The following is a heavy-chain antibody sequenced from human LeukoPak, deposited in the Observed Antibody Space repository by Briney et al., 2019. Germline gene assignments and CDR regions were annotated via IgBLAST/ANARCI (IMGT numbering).Heavy chain of an antibody. J-gene: IGHJ4*02. CDR1: GVTFSSYA. CDR3: ANVDEDYFDY. V-gene: IGHV3-23*01. CDR2: ISGSGGST. Sequence: GGSLRLSCAASGVTFSSYAMSRVRQAPGKGLEWDSAISGSGGSTYYADSVKGRFTISRDNSKNTLYLQMNSLRAEDTAVYYCANVDEDYFDYWGQGTLVTVSS.